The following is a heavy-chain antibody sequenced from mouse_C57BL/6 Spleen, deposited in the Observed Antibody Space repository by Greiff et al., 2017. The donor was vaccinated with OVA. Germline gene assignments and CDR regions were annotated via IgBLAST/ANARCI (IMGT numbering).Heavy chain of an antibody. Sequence: EVQLQQSGPELVKPGASVKISCKASGYTFTDYYMNWVKQSHGKSLEWIGDINPNNGGTSYNQKFKGKATLTVDKSSSTAYMELRSLTSEDSAVYYCAREGYGNYGGYFDVWGTGTTVTVAS. V-gene: IGHV1-26*01. CDR2: INPNNGGT. CDR3: AREGYGNYGGYFDV. CDR1: GYTFTDYY. J-gene: IGHJ1*03. D-gene: IGHD2-10*02.